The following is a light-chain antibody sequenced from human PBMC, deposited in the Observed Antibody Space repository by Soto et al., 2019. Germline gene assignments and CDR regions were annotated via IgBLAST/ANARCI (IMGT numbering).Light chain of an antibody. CDR1: SSNIGSKT. V-gene: IGLV1-44*01. Sequence: QSVLTQPPSASGTPGQRVTISCSGSSSNIGSKTVNWYQQLPGTAPKLLIYSNKQRPSGIPDRFSGSKSGTSASLAIRGLQSEDEVESYCAAWDDSLNGVVFGGGTKVTVL. J-gene: IGLJ2*01. CDR3: AAWDDSLNGVV. CDR2: SNK.